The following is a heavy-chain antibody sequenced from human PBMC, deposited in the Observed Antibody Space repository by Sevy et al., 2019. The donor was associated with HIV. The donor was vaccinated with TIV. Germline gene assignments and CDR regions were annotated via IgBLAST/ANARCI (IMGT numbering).Heavy chain of an antibody. V-gene: IGHV1-18*01. CDR2: ISPYNGDT. CDR3: ARDSCSGGSCYQSGVY. CDR1: GYTFTNYG. J-gene: IGHJ4*02. Sequence: ASVKVSCKAYGYTFTNYGINWVRQAPGQGLEWMGWISPYNGDTNYAQKFQGRVSMTTDTSTTTGYMELRSLRSDDTAVYYCARDSCSGGSCYQSGVYWGQGTLVTVSS. D-gene: IGHD2-15*01.